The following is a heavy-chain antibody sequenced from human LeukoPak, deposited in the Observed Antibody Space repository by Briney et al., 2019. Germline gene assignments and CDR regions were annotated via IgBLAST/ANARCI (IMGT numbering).Heavy chain of an antibody. CDR2: ISGSGVT. V-gene: IGHV3-23*01. D-gene: IGHD4-17*01. CDR1: GFTFNTYA. J-gene: IGHJ4*02. CDR3: TRHGPLTTDATPVDY. Sequence: GGSLRLSCAASGFTFNTYAMTWVRQAPGKGLEWVSGISGSGVTDYADSVKGRFTISRDNSKNTLYLQMNSLKTEDTAVYYCTRHGPLTTDATPVDYWGQGTLVTVST.